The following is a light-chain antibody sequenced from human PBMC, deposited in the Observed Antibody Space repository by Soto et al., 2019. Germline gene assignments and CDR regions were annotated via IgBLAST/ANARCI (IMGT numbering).Light chain of an antibody. V-gene: IGKV3-20*01. J-gene: IGKJ5*01. CDR2: GAS. CDR3: QQYGSSLVT. CDR1: QSVSSSY. Sequence: EIVLTQSPGTLSLPPGERATLSCRASQSVSSSYLAWYQQKPGQAPRLLIYGASSRATGIPDRFSGSGSGTDFTLTISRLEPEDFAVYYCQQYGSSLVTFGQGTRLELK.